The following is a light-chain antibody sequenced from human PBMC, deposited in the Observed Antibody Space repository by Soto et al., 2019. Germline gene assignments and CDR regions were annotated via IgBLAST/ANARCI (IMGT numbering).Light chain of an antibody. CDR2: DAS. CDR1: QSVSSY. J-gene: IGKJ5*01. CDR3: QQRSNWLT. Sequence: ESVLTQSPAALSLSPGERATLSCRASQSVSSYLAWYQQKPGQAPRLLIYDASNRATGIPARFSGSGSGTDFTLTISSLEPEDFAVYYCQQRSNWLTFGQGTRLE. V-gene: IGKV3-11*01.